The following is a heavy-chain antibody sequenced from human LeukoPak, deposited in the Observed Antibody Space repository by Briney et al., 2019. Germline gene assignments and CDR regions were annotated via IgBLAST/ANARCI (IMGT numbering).Heavy chain of an antibody. CDR1: GGSIISGSYY. Sequence: SETLSLTCTVSGGSIISGSYYWGWIRQPPGKGLEWIGSIHYSGNTHYNPSLKSRVTISVDTSKNQFSLKLSSVTAADTAVYYCARHLTYSSSWYRSPFDYWGQGTLVTVSS. CDR2: IHYSGNT. D-gene: IGHD6-13*01. V-gene: IGHV4-39*01. CDR3: ARHLTYSSSWYRSPFDY. J-gene: IGHJ4*02.